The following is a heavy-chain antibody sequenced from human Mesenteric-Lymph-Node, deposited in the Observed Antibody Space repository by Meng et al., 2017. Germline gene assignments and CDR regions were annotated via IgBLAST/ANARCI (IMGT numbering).Heavy chain of an antibody. Sequence: QVQRVQSGAEGKKPGAAGRGSGKASGYTFTSYDINWVRQAPGQGLEWMGIIDSGGGYTSYAQKFRGRVTMTRDTSTNTVYMELSSLRFEDTAVFYCARSLDTSGHAYFDYWGQGTLVTVSS. CDR1: GYTFTSYD. V-gene: IGHV1-46*01. CDR3: ARSLDTSGHAYFDY. CDR2: IDSGGGYT. J-gene: IGHJ4*02. D-gene: IGHD3-22*01.